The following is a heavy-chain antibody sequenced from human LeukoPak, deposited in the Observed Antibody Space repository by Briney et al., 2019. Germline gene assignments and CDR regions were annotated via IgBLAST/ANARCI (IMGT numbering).Heavy chain of an antibody. CDR1: GFTFSDYY. J-gene: IGHJ4*02. Sequence: PGGSLRISCAASGFTFSDYYMSWIRQAPGEGLEWVSYMSSSGSTIYYADSVKGRFTISRDNAKNSLYLQMNSLRAEDTAVYYCARVSSSSWTDFDYWGQGTLVTVSS. CDR2: MSSSGSTI. V-gene: IGHV3-11*01. D-gene: IGHD6-13*01. CDR3: ARVSSSSWTDFDY.